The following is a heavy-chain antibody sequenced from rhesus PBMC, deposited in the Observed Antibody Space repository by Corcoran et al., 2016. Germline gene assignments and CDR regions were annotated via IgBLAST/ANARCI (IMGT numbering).Heavy chain of an antibody. CDR3: ARLGDNSLEV. Sequence: QVQLQESGPGLVKPSETLSLTCAVSGGSISSSYYYLSWIRQAPGKGLAWIGYISYNVITPYNAAPNRVVPMSRETAKNQLSLKLSSVSAADTAVYYCARLGDNSLEVWGRGLLVTVSS. CDR1: GGSISSSYYY. V-gene: IGHV4-122*02. J-gene: IGHJ5-2*02. CDR2: ISYNVIT. D-gene: IGHD5-42*01.